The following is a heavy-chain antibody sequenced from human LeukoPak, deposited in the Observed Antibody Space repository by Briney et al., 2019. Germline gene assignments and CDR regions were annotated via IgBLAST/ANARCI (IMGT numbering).Heavy chain of an antibody. CDR3: AKAGGSSWYDA. D-gene: IGHD6-13*01. CDR2: ISASGGRT. Sequence: GGSLRLSCAASGFTFSSYDMSWARQAPGKGLEWVSAISASGGRTYYADSVKGRFTISRDNSKNTMYQQMNSLRAEDTAVYYCAKAGGSSWYDAWGQGILVTVSS. V-gene: IGHV3-23*01. J-gene: IGHJ5*02. CDR1: GFTFSSYD.